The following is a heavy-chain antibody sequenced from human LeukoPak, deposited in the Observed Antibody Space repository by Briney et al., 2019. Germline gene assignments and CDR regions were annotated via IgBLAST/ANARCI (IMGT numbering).Heavy chain of an antibody. D-gene: IGHD3/OR15-3a*01. Sequence: GGSLRLSCAASGFTFSNSVMSWVRQAPGKGLEWVSSLSESGDNTYYADAVKGRVTVSRDNSKNTLYLQMNSLRAEDTAVYSCAKVSGFLDPFDPWGQGTLVTVSS. CDR3: AKVSGFLDPFDP. CDR2: LSESGDNT. V-gene: IGHV3-23*01. CDR1: GFTFSNSV. J-gene: IGHJ5*02.